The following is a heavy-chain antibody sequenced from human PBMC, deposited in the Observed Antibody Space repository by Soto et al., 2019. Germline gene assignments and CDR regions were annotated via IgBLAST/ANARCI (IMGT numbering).Heavy chain of an antibody. V-gene: IGHV3-73*01. J-gene: IGHJ5*02. Sequence: GGSLRLSCAASGVTFSGSARHWFRQPSGKGLEWVGRIRSKANSYATAYAASVKGRFTISRDDSKNTAYLQMNSLKTEDTAVYYSTSKHHYSNYNPFDPWGQGTLVTVSS. CDR1: GVTFSGSA. D-gene: IGHD4-4*01. CDR2: IRSKANSYAT. CDR3: TSKHHYSNYNPFDP.